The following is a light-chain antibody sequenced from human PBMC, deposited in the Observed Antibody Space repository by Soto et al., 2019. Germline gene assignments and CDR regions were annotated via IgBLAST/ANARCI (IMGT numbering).Light chain of an antibody. CDR3: NSYTSSSTWV. Sequence: QSVLTQPASVSGSPGQSITISCTGTSSDVGAYNYVSWYQQHSGKAPKLMIYDVSNRPSGVSDRFSGSKSGNTASLTISGLQAADEADYYCNSYTSSSTWVFGGGTKLTVL. CDR2: DVS. V-gene: IGLV2-14*03. CDR1: SSDVGAYNY. J-gene: IGLJ3*02.